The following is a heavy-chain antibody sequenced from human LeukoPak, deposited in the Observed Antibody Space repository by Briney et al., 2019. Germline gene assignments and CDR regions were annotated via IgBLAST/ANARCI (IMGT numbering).Heavy chain of an antibody. V-gene: IGHV4-34*13. CDR3: ARIRYSSSSRPIDY. CDR2: GST. Sequence: GSTNYNPSLKSRVTISVDTSKNQFSLKLSSVTAADTAVYYCARIRYSSSSRPIDYWGQGTLVTVSS. J-gene: IGHJ4*02. D-gene: IGHD6-6*01.